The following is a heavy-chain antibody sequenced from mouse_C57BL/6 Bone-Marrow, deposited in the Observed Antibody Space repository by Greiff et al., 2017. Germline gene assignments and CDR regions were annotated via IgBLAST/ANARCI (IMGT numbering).Heavy chain of an antibody. CDR1: GFTFSSYG. J-gene: IGHJ4*01. CDR2: ISSGGSST. Sequence: EVKLVESGGDLVKPGGSLKLSCAASGFTFSSYGMSWVRQTPDKRLEWVATISSGGSSTYYPDSVKGRCTISRDNTKNTLYLQMSSLKSEDTAMYYCARQGYYYAMDYWGQGTSVTVSS. V-gene: IGHV5-6*01. CDR3: ARQGYYYAMDY.